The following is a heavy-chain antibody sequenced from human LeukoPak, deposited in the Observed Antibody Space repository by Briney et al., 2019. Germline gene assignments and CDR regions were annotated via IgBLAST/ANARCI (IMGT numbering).Heavy chain of an antibody. J-gene: IGHJ4*02. D-gene: IGHD3-10*01. V-gene: IGHV7-4-1*02. CDR1: GYTFTSYA. Sequence: ASVKVSCKGSGYTFTSYAMNWVRQAPGQGLEWMGWINTNTGNPTYAQGFTGRFVFSLDTSVSTAYLRISSLKAEDTAVYYCASRRRFGTLDYWGQGTLVTVSS. CDR2: INTNTGNP. CDR3: ASRRRFGTLDY.